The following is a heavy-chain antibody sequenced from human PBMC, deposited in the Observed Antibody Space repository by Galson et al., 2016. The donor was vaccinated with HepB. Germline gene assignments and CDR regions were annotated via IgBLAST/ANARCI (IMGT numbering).Heavy chain of an antibody. CDR1: GFNFSDYE. CDR3: AREHRSFDV. CDR2: ISDSSSNR. Sequence: SLRLSCAGFGFNFSDYEMNWVRQVPGKGLEWVSYISDSSSNRYYRDSVQGRFTISRENAKNSVFLQMNSLRVEDTAIYYCAREHRSFDVGGQGVLVTVSS. J-gene: IGHJ4*02. V-gene: IGHV3-48*03.